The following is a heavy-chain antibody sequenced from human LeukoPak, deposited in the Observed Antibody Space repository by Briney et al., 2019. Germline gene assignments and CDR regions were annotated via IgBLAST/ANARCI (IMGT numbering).Heavy chain of an antibody. D-gene: IGHD2-15*01. CDR3: ARVGCSGGTCYDY. J-gene: IGHJ4*02. CDR2: ISSGSNYI. CDR1: GFTFSSYS. Sequence: GGSLRLSCAASGFTFSSYSMYWVRQAPGKGLEWVSFISSGSNYIYYIDSVKGRFIISRDNAKNSLYLQMNSLRVEDTAIYYCARVGCSGGTCYDYWGQGTLVTVSS. V-gene: IGHV3-21*01.